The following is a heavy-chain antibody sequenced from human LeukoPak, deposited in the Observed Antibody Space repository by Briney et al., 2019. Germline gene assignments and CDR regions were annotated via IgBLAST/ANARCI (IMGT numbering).Heavy chain of an antibody. CDR1: GFTFSSYA. CDR2: ISYDGSNK. V-gene: IGHV3-30-3*01. J-gene: IGHJ4*02. D-gene: IGHD3-3*01. CDR3: AKSTIFGVVITEQYFDY. Sequence: GGSLRLSCAASGFTFSSYAMHWVRQAPGKGLEWVAVISYDGSNKYYADSVKGRFTISRDNSKNTLYLQMNSLRAEDTAVYYCAKSTIFGVVITEQYFDYWGQGTLVTVSS.